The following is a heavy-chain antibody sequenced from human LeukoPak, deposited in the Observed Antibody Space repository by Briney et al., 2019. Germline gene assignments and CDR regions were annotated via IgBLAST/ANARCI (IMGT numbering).Heavy chain of an antibody. D-gene: IGHD3-16*02. CDR1: GFTLSSYA. Sequence: GGSLRLSCAASGFTLSSYAMHWVRQAPGKGLEWVAVISYDGSNKYYADSVKGRFTISRDNSKNTLYLQMNSLRAEDTAVYYCARGRPGYTSYFDYWGQGTLVTVSS. V-gene: IGHV3-30*04. CDR2: ISYDGSNK. J-gene: IGHJ4*02. CDR3: ARGRPGYTSYFDY.